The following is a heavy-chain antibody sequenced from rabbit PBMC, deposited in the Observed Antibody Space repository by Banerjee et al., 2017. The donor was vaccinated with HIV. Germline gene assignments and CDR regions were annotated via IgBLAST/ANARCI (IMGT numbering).Heavy chain of an antibody. CDR1: GFDFSSTYY. CDR3: GRWNSNDVTLNL. Sequence: QSLEESGGDLVKPGASLTLTCTASGFDFSSTYYMCWVRQAPGKGLEWIACIYPGSSGNTYYASWAKGRFTISKTSSTTVTLQMTSLTAADTATYFCGRWNSNDVTLNLWGQGTLVTVS. J-gene: IGHJ4*01. D-gene: IGHD4-1*01. CDR2: IYPGSSGNT. V-gene: IGHV1S40*01.